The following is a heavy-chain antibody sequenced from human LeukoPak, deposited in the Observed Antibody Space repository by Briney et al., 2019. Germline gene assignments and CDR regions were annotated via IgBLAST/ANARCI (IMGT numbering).Heavy chain of an antibody. CDR3: ARVQGIAVAGTRSDYYYYMDV. CDR1: GGTFSSYA. CDR2: IIPIFGTA. D-gene: IGHD6-19*01. Sequence: GSSVKVSCKASGGTFSSYAISWVRQAPGQGLEWMGGIIPIFGTANYAQKFQGRVTITADESTSTAYMELSSLRSEDTAVYYCARVQGIAVAGTRSDYYYYMDVWGKGTTVTVSS. V-gene: IGHV1-69*01. J-gene: IGHJ6*03.